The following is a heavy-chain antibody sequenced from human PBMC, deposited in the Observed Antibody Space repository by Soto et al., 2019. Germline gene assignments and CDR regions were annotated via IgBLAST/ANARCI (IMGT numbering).Heavy chain of an antibody. CDR3: ARDTGENWTYEVH. V-gene: IGHV4-4*07. D-gene: IGHD7-27*01. Sequence: PSETLSLTCMVSGAYISDFSWSWIRQPAGKGLEWIGRITINGNTQKNPSFKNLVTMSIGTSRSHFSLNLQSATAADTAPYYCARDTGENWTYEVHWGPGTLVTVS. J-gene: IGHJ1*01. CDR1: GAYISDFS. CDR2: ITINGNT.